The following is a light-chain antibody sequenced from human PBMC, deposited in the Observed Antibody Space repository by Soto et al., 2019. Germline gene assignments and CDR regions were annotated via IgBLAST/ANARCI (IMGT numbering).Light chain of an antibody. V-gene: IGLV2-8*01. CDR3: SSFTTSHTYV. Sequence: QSALTQPPSASGSPGQSVTISCTGASSDVGGYDSVSWYQQHPGKAPKLMIYEVYKRPSGVPDRFSGSKSGNAASLTISGLQAEDEADYYCSSFTTSHTYVFGTGTKLTVL. CDR1: SSDVGGYDS. CDR2: EVY. J-gene: IGLJ1*01.